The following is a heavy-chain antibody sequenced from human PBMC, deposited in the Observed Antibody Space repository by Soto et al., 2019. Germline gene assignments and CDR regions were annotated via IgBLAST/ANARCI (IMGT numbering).Heavy chain of an antibody. CDR3: ASSQVEPTPYYYYYMDV. J-gene: IGHJ6*03. D-gene: IGHD1-1*01. CDR2: MNPNSGNT. Sequence: ASVKVSCKASGYTFTSYDINWVRQATGQGLEWMGWMNPNSGNTGYAQKFQGRVTMTRNTSISTAYMELSSLRSEDTAVYYCASSQVEPTPYYYYYMDVWGKGTTVTVSS. V-gene: IGHV1-8*01. CDR1: GYTFTSYD.